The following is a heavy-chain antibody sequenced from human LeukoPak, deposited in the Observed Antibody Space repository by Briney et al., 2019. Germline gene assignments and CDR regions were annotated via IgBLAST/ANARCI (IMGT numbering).Heavy chain of an antibody. V-gene: IGHV4-61*02. D-gene: IGHD6-13*01. CDR3: AGPGIAAAD. Sequence: SETLSLTCTVSGDSISSGDYYWSWIRQPAGKGLEWIGRISSSGSTNYNPSLKSRVTISVDTSKNQFSLKLSSVTAADTAVYYCAGPGIAAADWGQGTLVTVSS. CDR2: ISSSGST. J-gene: IGHJ4*02. CDR1: GDSISSGDYY.